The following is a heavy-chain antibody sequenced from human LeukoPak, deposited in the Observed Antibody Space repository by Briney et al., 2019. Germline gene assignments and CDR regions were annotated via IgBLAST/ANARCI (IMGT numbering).Heavy chain of an antibody. CDR1: GFTFSSYG. J-gene: IGHJ4*02. CDR2: IWYDGSNK. V-gene: IGHV3-33*01. D-gene: IGHD3-10*01. CDR3: ASEGKNTLPYHLKVRRRIDY. Sequence: PGRSLRLSCAASGFTFSSYGMHWVRQAPGKGLEWVAVIWYDGSNKYYADSVKGRFTISRDNSKNTLYLQMNSLRAEDTAVYYCASEGKNTLPYHLKVRRRIDYWGQGTLVTVSS.